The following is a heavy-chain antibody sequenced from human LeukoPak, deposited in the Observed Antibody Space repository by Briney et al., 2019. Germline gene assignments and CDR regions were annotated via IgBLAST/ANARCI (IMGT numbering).Heavy chain of an antibody. CDR1: GYTFTNFG. CDR3: ARAPRKYYYGMDV. J-gene: IGHJ6*02. V-gene: IGHV1-18*01. D-gene: IGHD6-6*01. Sequence: SVKVSCKASGYTFTNFGVSWVRQAPGQGLEWMGWFSPYNGDTNFAPKLQGRVTVTTDTSTSTAYMELRSLRSDDTAVYYCARAPRKYYYGMDVWGQGTTVTVSS. CDR2: FSPYNGDT.